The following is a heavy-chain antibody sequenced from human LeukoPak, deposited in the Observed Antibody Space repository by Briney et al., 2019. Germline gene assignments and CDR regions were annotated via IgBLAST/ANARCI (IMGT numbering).Heavy chain of an antibody. J-gene: IGHJ4*02. V-gene: IGHV4-34*01. CDR1: GGSFSGYY. CDR3: ADVDYYGSGSYYN. Sequence: SETLSLTCAVYGGSFSGYYWSWIRQPPGKGLEWIGEINHSGSTNYNPSLKSRVTISVDTSKNQFSLKLGSVTAADTAVYYCADVDYYGSGSYYNWGQGTLVTVSS. D-gene: IGHD3-10*01. CDR2: INHSGST.